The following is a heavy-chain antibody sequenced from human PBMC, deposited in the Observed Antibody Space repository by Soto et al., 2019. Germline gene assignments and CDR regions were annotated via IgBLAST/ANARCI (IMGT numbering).Heavy chain of an antibody. CDR1: GFTFTSSA. V-gene: IGHV1-3*01. CDR3: ARDHCTNGVCQIFDY. J-gene: IGHJ4*02. CDR2: INVGNGNT. D-gene: IGHD2-8*01. Sequence: ASVKVSCKASGFTFTSSAMQWVRQTRGQRLEWMGWINVGNGNTNYSQKFQDRVTITRDTSASTAYMELSSLRSEDTAVYYCARDHCTNGVCQIFDYWGQGTLVTVSS.